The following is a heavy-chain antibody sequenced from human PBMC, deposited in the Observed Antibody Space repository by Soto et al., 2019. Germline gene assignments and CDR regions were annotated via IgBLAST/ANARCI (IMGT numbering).Heavy chain of an antibody. CDR1: GDSINNYS. V-gene: IGHV4-59*01. CDR2: ISYSGST. CDR3: AREHRGVVRPAHRYNWFDP. Sequence: SETLSLTCAVSGDSINNYSWSWIRQPPGKGLEWIGYISYSGSTSYNPSLRSRVTISVDTSKNQFSLNLSSVTAADTAVYYCAREHRGVVRPAHRYNWFDPWGQGTLVTVSS. D-gene: IGHD2-2*01. J-gene: IGHJ5*02.